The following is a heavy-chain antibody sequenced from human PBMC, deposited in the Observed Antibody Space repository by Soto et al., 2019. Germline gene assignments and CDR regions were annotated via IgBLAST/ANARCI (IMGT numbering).Heavy chain of an antibody. J-gene: IGHJ4*02. D-gene: IGHD5-18*01. CDR2: ISYDGSNK. CDR1: GFTFSSYG. V-gene: IGHV3-30*18. Sequence: GGSLRLSCAASGFTFSSYGMHWVRQAPGKGLEWVAVISYDGSNKYYADSVKGRFTISRDNSKNTLYLQMNSLRAEDTAVYYCAKDSEARIQLWPRLDHFDYWGQGTLVTVSS. CDR3: AKDSEARIQLWPRLDHFDY.